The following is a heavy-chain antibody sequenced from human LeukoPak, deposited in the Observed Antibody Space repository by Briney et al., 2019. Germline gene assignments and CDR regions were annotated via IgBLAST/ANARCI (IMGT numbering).Heavy chain of an antibody. Sequence: SETLSLTCAVSGGSISSGGYSWSWIRQPPGKGLEWIGYIYHSGSTYYNPSLKSRVTISVDRSKNQFSLKLSSVTAADTAVYYCARDVAYSSSSGAFDIWGQGTMVTVSS. CDR2: IYHSGST. V-gene: IGHV4-30-2*01. CDR3: ARDVAYSSSSGAFDI. CDR1: GGSISSGGYS. J-gene: IGHJ3*02. D-gene: IGHD6-6*01.